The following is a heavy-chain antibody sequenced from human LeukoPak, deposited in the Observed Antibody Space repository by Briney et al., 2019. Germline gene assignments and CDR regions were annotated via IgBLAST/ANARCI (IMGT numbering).Heavy chain of an antibody. V-gene: IGHV1-2*02. CDR2: INPNSGGT. Sequence: ASVKVPCKASGYTFTAYYMHWVRQAPGQGLEWMGWINPNSGGTNYAQKFQGRVTMTRDTSISTAYMELSRLTSDDTAVYYCASPSHYCSGGSCYSNWFDPWGQGTLVTVSS. J-gene: IGHJ5*02. CDR1: GYTFTAYY. D-gene: IGHD2-15*01. CDR3: ASPSHYCSGGSCYSNWFDP.